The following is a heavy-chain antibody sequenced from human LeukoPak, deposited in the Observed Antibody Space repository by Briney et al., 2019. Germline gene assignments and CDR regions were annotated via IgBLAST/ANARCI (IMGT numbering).Heavy chain of an antibody. V-gene: IGHV1-18*01. D-gene: IGHD6-19*01. J-gene: IGHJ5*02. CDR1: GYTFTSYG. CDR2: VSAYNGNT. Sequence: ASVKVSCKASGYTFTSYGISWVRQAPGQWLEWMGWVSAYNGNTNYAQKLQGRVTMTTDTSTSTAYMELRSLRSDDTAVYYCARPVSSGWRNWFDPWGQGTLVTVSS. CDR3: ARPVSSGWRNWFDP.